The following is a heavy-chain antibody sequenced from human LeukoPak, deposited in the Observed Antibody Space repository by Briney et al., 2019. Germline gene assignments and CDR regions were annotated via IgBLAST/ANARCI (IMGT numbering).Heavy chain of an antibody. V-gene: IGHV4-59*01. CDR2: IYYSGST. D-gene: IGHD5-18*01. CDR1: GGSISSYY. J-gene: IGHJ6*02. Sequence: SETLSLTCTVSGGSISSYYWSWIRQPPGKGLEWIGYIYYSGSTNYNPSLKSRVTVSVDTSKNQFSLKLSSVTAADTAVYYCARESGYSYGYGPDYYYYGMDVWGQGTTVTVSS. CDR3: ARESGYSYGYGPDYYYYGMDV.